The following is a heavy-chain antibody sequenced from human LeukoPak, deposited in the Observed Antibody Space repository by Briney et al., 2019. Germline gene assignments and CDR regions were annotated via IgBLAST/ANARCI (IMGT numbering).Heavy chain of an antibody. CDR2: IWYDGSNK. V-gene: IGHV3-33*06. J-gene: IGHJ4*02. CDR1: GFTFSSYG. D-gene: IGHD3-10*01. Sequence: PGGSLRLSCAASGFTFSSYGMHWVPQAPGKGLEWVAVIWYDGSNKYYADSVKGRFTISGDNSKNTLYMQMNSLRAEDTAVYYCAKAPSGTPYYFDYWGQGTLVTVSS. CDR3: AKAPSGTPYYFDY.